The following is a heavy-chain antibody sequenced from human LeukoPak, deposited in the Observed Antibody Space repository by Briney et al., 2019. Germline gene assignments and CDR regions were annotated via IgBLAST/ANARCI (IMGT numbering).Heavy chain of an antibody. V-gene: IGHV3-30*04. Sequence: GRSLRLSCAASGFTFSSYAMHWVRQAPGKGLEWVAVISYDGNNKYYADSMKGRFTISRDNYKNTLYLQMNSLRAEDTAVYYCAREYYYDSSGYYSPWGQGTLVTVSS. D-gene: IGHD3-22*01. CDR1: GFTFSSYA. J-gene: IGHJ5*02. CDR2: ISYDGNNK. CDR3: AREYYYDSSGYYSP.